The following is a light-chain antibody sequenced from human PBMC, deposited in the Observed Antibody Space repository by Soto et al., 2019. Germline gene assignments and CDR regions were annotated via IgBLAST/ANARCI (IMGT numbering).Light chain of an antibody. CDR2: DVS. CDR1: SSDVGGYNY. CDR3: SSYTISSTWV. Sequence: QSALTQPASVSGSPGQSITISCTGTSSDVGGYNYVSWYQQHPGKAPKLMLYDVSNRPSGVSNRFSGSKSGNTASLTISGLQAEDGADYYCSSYTISSTWVFGGGTKVTVL. J-gene: IGLJ3*02. V-gene: IGLV2-14*01.